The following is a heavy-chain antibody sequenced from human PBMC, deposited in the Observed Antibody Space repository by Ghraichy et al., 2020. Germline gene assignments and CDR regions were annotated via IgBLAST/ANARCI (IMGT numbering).Heavy chain of an antibody. CDR3: ARDAVTMIAVVITGDY. CDR2: ISAYNGNT. J-gene: IGHJ4*02. V-gene: IGHV1-18*01. D-gene: IGHD3-22*01. CDR1: GYTFTSYG. Sequence: ASVKVSCKASGYTFTSYGISWVRQAPGQGLEWMGWISAYNGNTNYAQKLQGRVTMTTDTSTSTAYMELGSLRSDDTAVYYCARDAVTMIAVVITGDYWGQGTLVTVSS.